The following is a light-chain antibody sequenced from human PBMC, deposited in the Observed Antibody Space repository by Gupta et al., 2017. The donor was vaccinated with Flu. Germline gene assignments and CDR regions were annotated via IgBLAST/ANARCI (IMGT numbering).Light chain of an antibody. CDR1: QSISTW. CDR2: KAS. CDR3: QQYNSNSPST. Sequence: DIQMTQSPSTLSASVGDRVTITCRASQSISTWLAWYQLKPGKAPKLLIYKASNWESGVPSRFSGSGSGKELTLTISSRQQDDYAAYYCQQYNSNSPSTFGQGTKLEIK. V-gene: IGKV1-5*03. J-gene: IGKJ2*01.